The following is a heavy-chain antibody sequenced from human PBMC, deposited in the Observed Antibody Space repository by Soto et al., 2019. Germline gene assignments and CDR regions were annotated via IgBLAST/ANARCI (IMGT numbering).Heavy chain of an antibody. Sequence: VGSLRLSCAASGFTFSNAWMSCVRHAPGKGLEWVGRIKSKTDGGTTDYAAPVKGRFTISRDDSKNTLYLQMNSLKTEDTAVYYCTHIRGSHDPDFEYWGQGTLVTVSS. CDR1: GFTFSNAW. V-gene: IGHV3-15*01. J-gene: IGHJ4*02. CDR3: THIRGSHDPDFEY. D-gene: IGHD1-26*01. CDR2: IKSKTDGGTT.